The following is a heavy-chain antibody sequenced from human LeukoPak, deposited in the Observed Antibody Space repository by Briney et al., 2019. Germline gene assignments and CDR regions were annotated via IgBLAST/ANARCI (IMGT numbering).Heavy chain of an antibody. J-gene: IGHJ6*03. V-gene: IGHV3-23*01. Sequence: GGSVRLSCGASGFTFSSYAMSWVRQAPGKGLEWVSVISGSGGSTYYADSVRGRFTISRDNSKNTVYLQMNSLRAEDTAVYYCAKEILGYSTYMDVWGRGTTDTVSS. CDR1: GFTFSSYA. D-gene: IGHD2-15*01. CDR2: ISGSGGST. CDR3: AKEILGYSTYMDV.